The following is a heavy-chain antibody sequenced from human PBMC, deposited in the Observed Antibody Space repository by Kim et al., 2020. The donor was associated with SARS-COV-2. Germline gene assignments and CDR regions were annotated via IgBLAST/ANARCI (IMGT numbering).Heavy chain of an antibody. CDR1: GFEFSTSW. Sequence: GGSLRLSCAASGFEFSTSWMHWVRNALGKGLVWVASLRREWGDITYADSVKGRFTISRDNAKNTLYLQMNGLRTEDTAVYYCAKVGDYDSSGFYAFFRSWGQGTRVTVSS. CDR2: LRREWGDI. J-gene: IGHJ5*02. V-gene: IGHV3-74*03. CDR3: AKVGDYDSSGFYAFFRS. D-gene: IGHD3-22*01.